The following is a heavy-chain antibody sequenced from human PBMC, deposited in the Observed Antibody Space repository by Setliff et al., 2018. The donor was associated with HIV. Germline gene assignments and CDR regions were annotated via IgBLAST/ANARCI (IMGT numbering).Heavy chain of an antibody. CDR1: GGSISSYY. J-gene: IGHJ4*02. CDR3: AREQYFDSSGYYY. D-gene: IGHD3-22*01. V-gene: IGHV4-59*01. Sequence: SETLSLTCTVSGGSISSYYWSWIRQPPGKGLEWIGYIYYSGSTNYNPSLKSRVTISVDTSKNQFSLKLSSVTAADTAVYYCAREQYFDSSGYYYWGQGTLVTVSS. CDR2: IYYSGST.